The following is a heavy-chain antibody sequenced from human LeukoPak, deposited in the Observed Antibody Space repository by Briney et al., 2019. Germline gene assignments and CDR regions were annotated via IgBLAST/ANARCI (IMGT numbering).Heavy chain of an antibody. CDR1: GYTFTSYY. Sequence: ASVKVSCKASGYTFTSYYVHWVRQAPGQGLEWMGIINPSGGGTNYAQKFQGRVTMTRDTSISTAYMELSRLRSDDTAVYYCARDGHFDYWGQGTLVTVSS. J-gene: IGHJ4*02. CDR3: ARDGHFDY. V-gene: IGHV1-2*02. CDR2: INPSGGGT.